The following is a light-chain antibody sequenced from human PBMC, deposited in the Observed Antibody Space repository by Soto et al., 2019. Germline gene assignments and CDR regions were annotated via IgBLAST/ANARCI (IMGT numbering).Light chain of an antibody. V-gene: IGKV1-5*01. CDR1: QNINNW. J-gene: IGKJ2*01. CDR2: GAS. CDR3: QRYDGY. Sequence: DTQMTQSPSTLSASVGDTVTITCRARQNINNWWAWYQQKPEKVPKLLIYGASTLEDGVPSRFSGSRSGTEFTLTINSLQPDDFATYYCQRYDGYFGQGTKLEIK.